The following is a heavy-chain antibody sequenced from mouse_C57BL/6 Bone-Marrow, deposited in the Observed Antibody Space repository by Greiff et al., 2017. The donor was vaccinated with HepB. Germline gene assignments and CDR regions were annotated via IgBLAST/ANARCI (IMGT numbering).Heavy chain of an antibody. CDR1: GYTFTSYG. CDR2: IYPRSGNT. D-gene: IGHD1-1*02. CDR3: ARSRRHGGSSFAY. Sequence: VQLQESGAELARPGASVKLSCKASGYTFTSYGISWVKQRTGQGLEWIGEIYPRSGNTYYNEKFKGKAKLTADKSSSTAYMELRSLTSEDAAVYFCARSRRHGGSSFAYWCQGTLVTVSA. V-gene: IGHV1-81*01. J-gene: IGHJ3*01.